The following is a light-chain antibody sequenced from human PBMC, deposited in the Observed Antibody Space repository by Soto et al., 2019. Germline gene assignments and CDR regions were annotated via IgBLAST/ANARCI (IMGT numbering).Light chain of an antibody. J-gene: IGLJ1*01. V-gene: IGLV2-11*01. CDR2: DVK. Sequence: QSPLTQPRSLSGSPGQSVAISCTGTISDVGGYDYVSWYQQHPGKAPKLMIYDVKRRPSGVPDRFSGSKSGKTASLTISGLQSEDEADYYCSSYADIYTFVYGTGTKVNVL. CDR3: SSYADIYTFV. CDR1: ISDVGGYDY.